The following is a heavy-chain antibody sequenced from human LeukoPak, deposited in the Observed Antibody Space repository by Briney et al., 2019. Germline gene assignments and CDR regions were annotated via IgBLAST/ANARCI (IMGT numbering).Heavy chain of an antibody. V-gene: IGHV3-30*03. CDR1: GFSFTSYN. D-gene: IGHD3-9*01. CDR2: ISYDGNIK. Sequence: GGSLRLSCAASGFSFTSYNFHWVRQAPGKGLQWLGFISYDGNIKYEDSVKGRFTISRDNAKNSLYLQMNSLRAEDTAVYYCARERGRMYYDILTGYSLFDYWGQGTLVTVSS. CDR3: ARERGRMYYDILTGYSLFDY. J-gene: IGHJ4*02.